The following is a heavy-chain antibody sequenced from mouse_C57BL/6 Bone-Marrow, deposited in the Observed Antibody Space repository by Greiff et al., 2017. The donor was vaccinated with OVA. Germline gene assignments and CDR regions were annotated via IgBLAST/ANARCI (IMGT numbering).Heavy chain of an antibody. CDR3: ARRVYYYGSSYFDY. Sequence: QVQLQQPGAELVRPGSSVKLSCKASGYTFTSSWMHWVKQRPIQGLEWIGNIDPSDSETHYNQKFKDKATLTVDKSSSTAYMQLSSLTSEDSAVYYCARRVYYYGSSYFDYWGQGTTLTVSS. CDR2: IDPSDSET. J-gene: IGHJ2*01. CDR1: GYTFTSSW. D-gene: IGHD1-1*01. V-gene: IGHV1-52*01.